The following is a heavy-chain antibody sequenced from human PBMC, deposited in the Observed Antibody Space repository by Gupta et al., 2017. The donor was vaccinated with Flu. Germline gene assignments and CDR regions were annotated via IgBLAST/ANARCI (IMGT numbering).Heavy chain of an antibody. CDR1: GGTFSTHA. CDR3: ARASCDMTRCKSYLYNWFDP. V-gene: IGHV1-69*06. D-gene: IGHD2-2*01. CDR2: IIPVFATA. Sequence: QVQLVQSGAEVRKPGSSVKISCKTSGGTFSTHAVTWVRQAPGQGLEWMGGIIPVFATANYAQEFQGRVTITADKSTNTTYMELSNLRSEDSAMYYCARASCDMTRCKSYLYNWFDPWGQGTLVTVSS. J-gene: IGHJ5*02.